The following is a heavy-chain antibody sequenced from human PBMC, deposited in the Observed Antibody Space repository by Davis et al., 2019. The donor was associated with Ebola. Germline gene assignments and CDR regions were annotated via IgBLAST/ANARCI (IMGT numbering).Heavy chain of an antibody. CDR1: GFTFSSYA. J-gene: IGHJ4*02. CDR3: AKTFNEDGSGYRPSDY. Sequence: PGGSLRLSCAASGFTFSSYAMSWVRQAPGKGLEWVSAISGSGGSTYYADSVKGRFTISRDNSKNTLYLQMSGLRPEDTAVYYCAKTFNEDGSGYRPSDYWGQGTLVTVSS. V-gene: IGHV3-23*01. D-gene: IGHD3-3*01. CDR2: ISGSGGST.